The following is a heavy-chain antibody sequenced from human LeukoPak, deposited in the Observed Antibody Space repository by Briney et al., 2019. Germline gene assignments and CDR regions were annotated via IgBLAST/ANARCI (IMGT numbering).Heavy chain of an antibody. CDR1: GFTFSRYW. D-gene: IGHD2-2*01. CDR3: ARAGYCSSTSCYTLKY. CDR2: MNSDGSTT. Sequence: PGGSLRLSCAASGFTFSRYWMHWVRQAPGKGLVWVSRMNSDGSTTSYADSVKGRFTISRDNAKNTLYLQMNSLRAEDTAVYYCARAGYCSSTSCYTLKYWGQGTLVTVSS. J-gene: IGHJ4*02. V-gene: IGHV3-74*01.